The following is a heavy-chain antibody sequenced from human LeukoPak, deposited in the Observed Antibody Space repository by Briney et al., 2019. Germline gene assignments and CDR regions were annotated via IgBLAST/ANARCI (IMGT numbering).Heavy chain of an antibody. CDR2: ISWNSGSI. CDR3: AKAMSGSTSLLDY. Sequence: PGGSLRLSCAASGFTFDDYAMHWVRQAPGKGLEWVSGISWNSGSIGYADSVKGRFTISRDNAKNSLYLQMNSLRAEDMALYYCAKAMSGSTSLLDYWGQGTLVTVSS. V-gene: IGHV3-9*03. D-gene: IGHD2-2*01. CDR1: GFTFDDYA. J-gene: IGHJ4*02.